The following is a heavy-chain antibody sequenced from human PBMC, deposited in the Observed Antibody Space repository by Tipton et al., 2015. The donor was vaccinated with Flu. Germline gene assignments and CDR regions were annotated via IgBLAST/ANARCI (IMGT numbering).Heavy chain of an antibody. CDR3: ARASGSENYVIFDY. V-gene: IGHV4-4*07. CDR2: IYSSGTS. D-gene: IGHD3-10*02. Sequence: LSCTASGDSMSSFYWSWIRQPAGKGLEFIGRIYSSGTSNYNPSLKSRVTMSIDTSKNQFSLKLTSVTAADTALYYCARASGSENYVIFDYWGQGTLVTVSS. CDR1: GDSMSSFY. J-gene: IGHJ4*02.